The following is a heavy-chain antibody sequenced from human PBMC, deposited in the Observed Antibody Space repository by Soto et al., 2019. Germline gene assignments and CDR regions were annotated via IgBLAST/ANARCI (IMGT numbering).Heavy chain of an antibody. CDR3: ASLPYCDHHDAFDI. Sequence: PSETLSLTCTVSGGSISSSSYYWGWIRQPPGKGLEWIGSIYYSGSTYYNPSLKSRVTISVDTSKNQFSLKLSSVTAADTAVYYCASLPYCDHHDAFDIWGQGTMVTVSS. CDR1: GGSISSSSYY. D-gene: IGHD3-3*01. V-gene: IGHV4-39*01. CDR2: IYYSGST. J-gene: IGHJ3*02.